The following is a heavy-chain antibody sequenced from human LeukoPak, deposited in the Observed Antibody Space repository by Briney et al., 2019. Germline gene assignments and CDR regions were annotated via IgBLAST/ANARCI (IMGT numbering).Heavy chain of an antibody. CDR1: GFTFSSYG. CDR2: IRYDGSNK. Sequence: PGGPLRLSCAASGFTFSSYGMHWVRQAPGKGLEWVAFIRYDGSNKYYADSVKGRFTISRDNSKNTLYLQMNSLRAEDTAVYYCAKVDGFGRGADYWGQGTLVTVSS. V-gene: IGHV3-30*02. J-gene: IGHJ4*02. D-gene: IGHD3-10*01. CDR3: AKVDGFGRGADY.